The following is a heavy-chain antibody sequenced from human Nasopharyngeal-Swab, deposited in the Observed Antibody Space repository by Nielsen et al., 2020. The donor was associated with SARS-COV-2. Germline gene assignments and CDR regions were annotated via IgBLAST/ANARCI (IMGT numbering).Heavy chain of an antibody. CDR2: NNAGNGNT. CDR1: GYTFTSYA. D-gene: IGHD3-22*01. CDR3: ARDRIPDYYYDSSDFDY. V-gene: IGHV1-3*01. Sequence: ASVKVSCKASGYTFTSYAMHWVRQAPGQRLEWMGWNNAGNGNTKYSQKFQGRVTITRDTSASTAYMELSSLRSEDTAVYYCARDRIPDYYYDSSDFDYWGQGTLVTVSS. J-gene: IGHJ4*02.